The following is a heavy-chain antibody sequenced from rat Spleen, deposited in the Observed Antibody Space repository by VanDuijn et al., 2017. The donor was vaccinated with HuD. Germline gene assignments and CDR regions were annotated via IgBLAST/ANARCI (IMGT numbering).Heavy chain of an antibody. D-gene: IGHD1-12*02. Sequence: EVQLVESDGGLVQPGRSLKLSCAASGFIFSDHYVAWLRQAPTKGLEWVATINYDGRSTFYRDSVRARFTISRDNAKSTLYLQMDSLRSEDTATYYCARLITMMVLIPYVMDAWGQGASVTVSS. V-gene: IGHV5-29*01. J-gene: IGHJ4*01. CDR1: GFIFSDHY. CDR2: INYDGRST. CDR3: ARLITMMVLIPYVMDA.